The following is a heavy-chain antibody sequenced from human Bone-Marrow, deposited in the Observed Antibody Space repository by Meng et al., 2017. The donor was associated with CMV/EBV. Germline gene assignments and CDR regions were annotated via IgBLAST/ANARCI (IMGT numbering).Heavy chain of an antibody. CDR1: GLTYRRFG. V-gene: IGHV3-33*06. J-gene: IGHJ4*02. CDR3: AKSDSSGFAPDY. D-gene: IGHD3-22*01. Sequence: SCVWSGLTYRRFGMHWDRQAPGKGLGWVGIIWHDGGKKYYVDSMKGRFTISRDNSNNTLLLQMDSLRVEDTAVYYCAKSDSSGFAPDYWGQGTLVTVSS. CDR2: IWHDGGKK.